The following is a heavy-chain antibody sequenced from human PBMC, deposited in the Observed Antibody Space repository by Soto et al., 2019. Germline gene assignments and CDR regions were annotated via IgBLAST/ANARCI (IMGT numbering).Heavy chain of an antibody. J-gene: IGHJ5*02. CDR1: GFTFSSYG. CDR3: ARDSVAWLLRGAPGWFDP. V-gene: IGHV3-33*01. D-gene: IGHD2-15*01. CDR2: IWYDGSNK. Sequence: QVQLVESGGGVVQPGRSLRLSCAASGFTFSSYGMHWVRQAPGKGLEWVAVIWYDGSNKYYADSVKGRFTISRDNSKNTLYLQMNSLRAEDTAVYYCARDSVAWLLRGAPGWFDPWGQGTLVTVSS.